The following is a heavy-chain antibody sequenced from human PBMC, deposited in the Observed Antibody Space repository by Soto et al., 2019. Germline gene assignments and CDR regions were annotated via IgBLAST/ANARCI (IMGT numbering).Heavy chain of an antibody. J-gene: IGHJ4*02. CDR1: GFTFSSYT. CDR3: VKSRGGNNFDFFD. V-gene: IGHV3-64D*06. Sequence: GSLRLSCSASGFTFSSYTMHWVRQAPGKGLDYVSGIRGNGDSPFYADSVKGRFTISRDNSKNALYLLMSSLSADDTAVYYCVKSRGGNNFDFFDWGQGALVTVSS. D-gene: IGHD5-12*01. CDR2: IRGNGDSP.